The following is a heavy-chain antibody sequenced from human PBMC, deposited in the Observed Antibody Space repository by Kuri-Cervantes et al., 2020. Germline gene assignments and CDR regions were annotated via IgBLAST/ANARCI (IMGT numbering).Heavy chain of an antibody. CDR1: GFTFSSYA. V-gene: IGHV3-23*01. J-gene: IGHJ4*02. Sequence: LSLTCAASGFTFSSYAMSWVRQAPGKELEWVSAITDSGDHTFHADSVRGRFTISRDNSRNTLYLQMNSLRGEDTAVYYCAKGSRTSRPYFFDYWGQGTLVTVSS. D-gene: IGHD1-26*01. CDR2: ITDSGDHT. CDR3: AKGSRTSRPYFFDY.